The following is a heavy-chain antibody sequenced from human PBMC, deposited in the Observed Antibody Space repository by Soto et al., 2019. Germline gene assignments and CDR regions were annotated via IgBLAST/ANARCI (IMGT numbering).Heavy chain of an antibody. CDR2: ISGSGATT. Sequence: SGGSLRLSCAASGFTFSSYAMTWVRQAPGKGLEWVSGISGSGATTSYADSVKGRFTVSRGNSKNTLYLQMNSLRVEDTAVYYCAKLRYFDWSSYNWFEYWGQGTPVTVSS. D-gene: IGHD3-9*01. CDR1: GFTFSSYA. J-gene: IGHJ5*01. CDR3: AKLRYFDWSSYNWFEY. V-gene: IGHV3-23*01.